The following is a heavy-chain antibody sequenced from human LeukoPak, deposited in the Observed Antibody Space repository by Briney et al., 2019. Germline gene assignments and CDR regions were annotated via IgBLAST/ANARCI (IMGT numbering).Heavy chain of an antibody. CDR1: GGSISSGDHY. CDR2: IYYSGST. D-gene: IGHD6-13*01. Sequence: SETLSLTCTVFGGSISSGDHYWSWIRQPPGKGLEWIGYIYYSGSTYYNPSLKSRVTISVDTSKNQFSLKLSSVTAADTAVYYCARDASSSWDFDYWGQGTLVTVSS. J-gene: IGHJ4*02. CDR3: ARDASSSWDFDY. V-gene: IGHV4-30-4*01.